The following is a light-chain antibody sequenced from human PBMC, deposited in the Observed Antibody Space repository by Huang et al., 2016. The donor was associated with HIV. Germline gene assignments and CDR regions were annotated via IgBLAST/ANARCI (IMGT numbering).Light chain of an antibody. J-gene: IGKJ3*01. CDR3: QQRSNWPPIFT. Sequence: EIVLTQSPATLSLSPGERATLSCRSSQSVSSHLAWYQQKPGKAPRLLIYDASNRATGIPARFSGSGSGTDFTLTISSLEPEDFAVYYCQQRSNWPPIFTFGPGTKVDIK. CDR2: DAS. V-gene: IGKV3-11*01. CDR1: QSVSSH.